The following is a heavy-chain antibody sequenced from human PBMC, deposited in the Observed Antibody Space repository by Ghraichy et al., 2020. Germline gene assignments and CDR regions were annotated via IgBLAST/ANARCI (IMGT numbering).Heavy chain of an antibody. CDR1: GFTFSSYA. CDR2: ISYDGSNK. J-gene: IGHJ3*02. D-gene: IGHD5-12*01. CDR3: ASGWATISGI. V-gene: IGHV3-30-3*01. Sequence: GGSLRLSCAASGFTFSSYAMHWVRQAPGKGLEWVAVISYDGSNKYYADSVKGRFTISRDNSKNTLYLQMNSLRAEDTAVYYCASGWATISGIWGQGTMVTVSS.